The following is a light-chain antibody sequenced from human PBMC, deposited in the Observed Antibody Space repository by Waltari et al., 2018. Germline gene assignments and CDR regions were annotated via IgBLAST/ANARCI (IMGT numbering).Light chain of an antibody. J-gene: IGLJ3*02. CDR2: YDS. Sequence: YVVTQPPSVSVAPGKTARLTCEGANIETKSVNWYQQNAGQAPLLVMFYDSYRPSGIPERFSGSNSGSTATLTINWVEPGDEADYHCQVWDDTNNSGVFGGGTKLTVL. CDR3: QVWDDTNNSGV. V-gene: IGLV3-21*04. CDR1: NIETKS.